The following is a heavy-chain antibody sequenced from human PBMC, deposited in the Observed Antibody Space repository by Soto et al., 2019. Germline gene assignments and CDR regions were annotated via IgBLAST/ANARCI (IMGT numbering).Heavy chain of an antibody. CDR3: ARVSGRRIVGANNWFDP. CDR2: IIPIFGTA. Sequence: SVKVSCKASGGTFSSYSISWVRQAPGQGLEWMGGIIPIFGTANYAQKFQGRVTITADESTSTAYMELSSLRSEDTAVYYCARVSGRRIVGANNWFDPWGQGTLVTVSS. CDR1: GGTFSSYS. J-gene: IGHJ5*02. V-gene: IGHV1-69*13. D-gene: IGHD1-26*01.